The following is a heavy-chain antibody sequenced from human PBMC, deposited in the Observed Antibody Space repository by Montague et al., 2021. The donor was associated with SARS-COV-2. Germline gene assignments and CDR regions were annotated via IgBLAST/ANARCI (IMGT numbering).Heavy chain of an antibody. CDR3: ARPLVRGVPKAFDI. CDR1: GGSITRNYY. CDR2: IYYSGTT. Sequence: SETLSLTCTVSGGSITRNYYWGWIRQPPGKRLEWVGNIYYSGTTFINPSLESRVTISVDASKNQFSLNLTSVTAADTAVYYCARPLVRGVPKAFDIWGQGPLVIVSS. D-gene: IGHD3-10*01. J-gene: IGHJ3*02. V-gene: IGHV4-39*01.